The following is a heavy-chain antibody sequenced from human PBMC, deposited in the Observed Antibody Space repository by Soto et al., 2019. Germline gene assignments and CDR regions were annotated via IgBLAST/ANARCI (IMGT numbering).Heavy chain of an antibody. Sequence: QVQLVHSGAEVRKPGSSVTVSCKASGGTFSNYAISWVRQAPGQGLEWMGGIIPIVGTGSYAQKFQGRVTITADEPTTTAYMELSSLRFEDKAVYYCERVVILVPTASTHYYYHMVVWGPGTTVTVSS. CDR1: GGTFSNYA. V-gene: IGHV1-69*01. CDR2: IIPIVGTG. J-gene: IGHJ6*02. D-gene: IGHD2-2*01. CDR3: ERVVILVPTASTHYYYHMVV.